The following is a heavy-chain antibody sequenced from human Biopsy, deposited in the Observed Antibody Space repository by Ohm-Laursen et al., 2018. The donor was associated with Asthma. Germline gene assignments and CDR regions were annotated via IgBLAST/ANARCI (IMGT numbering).Heavy chain of an antibody. Sequence: SLRLFCTASGFAFDSYAMYWVRQSPGKGLGWVAVISYDGNHKFYEDSVKGRFTISRDNSKNTLYLQMNSLRTEDPAVYYCAKRRGYSGHDNDYWGQGTLVIVSS. CDR2: ISYDGNHK. CDR3: AKRRGYSGHDNDY. V-gene: IGHV3-30*18. J-gene: IGHJ4*02. D-gene: IGHD5-12*01. CDR1: GFAFDSYA.